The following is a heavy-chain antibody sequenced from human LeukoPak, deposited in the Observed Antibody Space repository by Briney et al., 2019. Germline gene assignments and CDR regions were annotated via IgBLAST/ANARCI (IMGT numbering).Heavy chain of an antibody. J-gene: IGHJ3*02. CDR3: ARDPTTAFHGFDI. D-gene: IGHD4-17*01. CDR1: GFTFSSYA. CDR2: ISGSGGST. V-gene: IGHV3-23*01. Sequence: GGSLRLSCAASGFTFSSYAMSWVRQAPGKGLEWVSAISGSGGSTYYADSVKGRFTISRDNAKNSLYLQMNSLRAEDTAVYYCARDPTTAFHGFDIWGQGTMVTVSS.